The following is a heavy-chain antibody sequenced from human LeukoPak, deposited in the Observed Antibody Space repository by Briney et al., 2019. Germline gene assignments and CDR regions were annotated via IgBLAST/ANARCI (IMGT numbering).Heavy chain of an antibody. Sequence: GGSLRLSCAASGFTFSSNYMSWVRQAPGKGLEWVSAISGSGGSTYYADSVKGRFTISRDNSKNTLYLQMNSLRAEDTAVYYCAKVRYDFWSGPFDPWGQGTLVTVSS. CDR1: GFTFSSNY. D-gene: IGHD3-3*01. J-gene: IGHJ5*02. CDR3: AKVRYDFWSGPFDP. CDR2: ISGSGGST. V-gene: IGHV3-23*01.